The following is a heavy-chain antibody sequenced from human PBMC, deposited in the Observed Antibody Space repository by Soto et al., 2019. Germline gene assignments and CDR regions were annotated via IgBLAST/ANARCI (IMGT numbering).Heavy chain of an antibody. J-gene: IGHJ4*02. Sequence: GGSLRLSCAASGLTFRRSTMDWVRQAPGKGLEWVSSISTLSNYIYYADSVRGRFTTSTDNANKSLFWQMDSRRAEDTAVYYCATAFETAMVTSDYWGQGTLVTVSS. CDR2: ISTLSNYI. CDR1: GLTFRRST. V-gene: IGHV3-21*01. CDR3: ATAFETAMVTSDY. D-gene: IGHD5-18*01.